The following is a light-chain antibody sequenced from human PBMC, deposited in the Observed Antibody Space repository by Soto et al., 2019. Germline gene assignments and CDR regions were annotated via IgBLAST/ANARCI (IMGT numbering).Light chain of an antibody. CDR3: QQYNSYPET. J-gene: IGKJ2*01. CDR2: KAS. Sequence: DLQMTQSPSTLSASVGDRVTITCRASQSISSWLAWYQQKPGKAPKLLIYKASSLESGVPSRFSGSGSGTDFTLTISSLQPDDFATYYCQQYNSYPETFGQGTKLEIK. V-gene: IGKV1-5*03. CDR1: QSISSW.